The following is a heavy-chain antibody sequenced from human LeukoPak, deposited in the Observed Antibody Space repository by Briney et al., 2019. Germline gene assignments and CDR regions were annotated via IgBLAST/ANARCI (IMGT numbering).Heavy chain of an antibody. J-gene: IGHJ2*01. V-gene: IGHV4-34*01. Sequence: SETRSLTCAVYGGSFSGYYWSWIRQPPGKGLEWIGGINHSGSTNYNPSLKSRVTISVDTSKNQFSLKLSSVTAADTAVYYCARDRVGYWYFDLWGRGTLVTVSS. CDR1: GGSFSGYY. CDR3: ARDRVGYWYFDL. CDR2: INHSGST. D-gene: IGHD1-26*01.